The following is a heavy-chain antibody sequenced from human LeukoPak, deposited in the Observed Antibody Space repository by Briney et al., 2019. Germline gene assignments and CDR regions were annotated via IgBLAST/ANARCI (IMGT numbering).Heavy chain of an antibody. CDR1: GYSLTSYW. CDR2: IYPGDSDT. J-gene: IGHJ4*02. Sequence: GESLKISCKGSGYSLTSYWIGWVRQMPGKGLEWMGIIYPGDSDTRYSPSFQGQVTISADKSISTAYLQWSSLKASDTAMYYCASVLYDFWSGYPEAYFDYWGQGTLVIVSS. CDR3: ASVLYDFWSGYPEAYFDY. V-gene: IGHV5-51*01. D-gene: IGHD3-3*01.